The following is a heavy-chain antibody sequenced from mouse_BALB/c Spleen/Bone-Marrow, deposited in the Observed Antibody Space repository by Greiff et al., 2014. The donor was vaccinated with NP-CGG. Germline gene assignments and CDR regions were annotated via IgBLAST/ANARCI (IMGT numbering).Heavy chain of an antibody. V-gene: IGHV2-6-1*01. CDR1: GFSLTSYG. J-gene: IGHJ4*01. D-gene: IGHD1-1*01. Sequence: VHLVESGPGLVAPSQSLSITCTISGFSLTSYGVHWVRQPPGKGLEWLVVIWSDGSTTYNSALKSRLSISKENSKNKVFLKMNSLQTDDTAMYYCARHYGSSLYAMDYWGQGTSVTVSS. CDR2: IWSDGST. CDR3: ARHYGSSLYAMDY.